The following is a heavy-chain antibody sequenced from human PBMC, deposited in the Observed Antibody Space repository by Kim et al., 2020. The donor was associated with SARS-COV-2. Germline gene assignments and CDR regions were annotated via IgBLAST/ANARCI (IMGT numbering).Heavy chain of an antibody. CDR1: GYTLTELS. CDR3: ATGGIVGATLPFDY. D-gene: IGHD1-26*01. V-gene: IGHV1-24*01. J-gene: IGHJ4*02. CDR2: FDPEDGET. Sequence: ASVKVSCKVSGYTLTELSMHWVRQAPGKGLEWMGGFDPEDGETIYAQKFQGRVTMTEDTSTDTAYMELSSLRSEDTAVYYCATGGIVGATLPFDYWGQGTLVTVSS.